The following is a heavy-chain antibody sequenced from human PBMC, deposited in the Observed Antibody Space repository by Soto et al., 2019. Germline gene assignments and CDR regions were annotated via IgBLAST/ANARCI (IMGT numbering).Heavy chain of an antibody. Sequence: ASVKVSCKASGGTFSSYAISWVGQAPGQGLEWMGGIIPIFGTANYAQKFQGRVTITADESTSTAYMELSSLRSEDTAVYYCARGQSYYYDSSGYYPDRWGQGTLVTVSS. D-gene: IGHD3-22*01. V-gene: IGHV1-69*13. CDR2: IIPIFGTA. J-gene: IGHJ5*02. CDR1: GGTFSSYA. CDR3: ARGQSYYYDSSGYYPDR.